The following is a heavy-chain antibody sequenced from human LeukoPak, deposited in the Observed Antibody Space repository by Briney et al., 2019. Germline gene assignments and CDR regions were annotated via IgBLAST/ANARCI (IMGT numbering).Heavy chain of an antibody. J-gene: IGHJ4*02. CDR2: ISGSGGST. CDR3: AKVDCSSTSCYPQPFDY. D-gene: IGHD2-2*01. V-gene: IGHV3-23*01. CDR1: GFTFSSYA. Sequence: HGGSLRLSCAASGFTFSSYAMSWVRQAPGKGLEWVSAISGSGGSTYYADSVKGRFTISRDNSKNTLYLQMNSLRAEDTAVYYCAKVDCSSTSCYPQPFDYWGQGTLVTVSS.